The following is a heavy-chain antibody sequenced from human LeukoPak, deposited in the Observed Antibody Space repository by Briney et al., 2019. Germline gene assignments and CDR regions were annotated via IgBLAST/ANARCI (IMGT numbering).Heavy chain of an antibody. CDR3: ARSVDTSMVGDY. V-gene: IGHV4-38-2*02. CDR1: GYSISTGYY. CDR2: FYHGGSN. Sequence: SETLSLTCTVSGYSISTGYYWDWIRPPPGKGLEGIGTFYHGGSNYYNPSLKSRVTISGDTSKNQFSLKLNSVTAADTAVYYCARSVDTSMVGDYWGQGTLVTVSS. J-gene: IGHJ4*02. D-gene: IGHD5-18*01.